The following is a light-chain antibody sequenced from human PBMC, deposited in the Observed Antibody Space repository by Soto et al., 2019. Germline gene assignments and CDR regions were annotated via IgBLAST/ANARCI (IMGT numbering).Light chain of an antibody. CDR3: SSYTSYTTLWV. CDR1: GSDVGNYNY. J-gene: IGLJ3*02. CDR2: EVI. V-gene: IGLV2-14*01. Sequence: QSVLTQPASVSGSPGQSINISCTGTGSDVGNYNYVSWYQQHPGKAPKLMIYEVIKRPSGVSNRFSGSKSGNAASLTISGLQAEDEADYYCSSYTSYTTLWVFGGGTKLTVL.